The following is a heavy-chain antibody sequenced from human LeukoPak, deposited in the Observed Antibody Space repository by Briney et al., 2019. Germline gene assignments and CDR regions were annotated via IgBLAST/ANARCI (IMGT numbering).Heavy chain of an antibody. J-gene: IGHJ4*02. CDR2: ISSSGSTI. CDR3: ARNDYNFDY. D-gene: IGHD3-16*01. CDR1: GFTFSNYE. Sequence: GGSLRLSCEASGFTFSNYEMNWVRQAPGKGLEWVSYISSSGSTIYYADSVQGRFTISRDNAKNSLYLQMSSLRVEDTAVYYCARNDYNFDYWGQGTLVTVSS. V-gene: IGHV3-48*03.